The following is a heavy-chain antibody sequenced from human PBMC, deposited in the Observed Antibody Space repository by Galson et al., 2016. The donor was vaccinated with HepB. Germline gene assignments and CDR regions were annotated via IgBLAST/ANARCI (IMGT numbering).Heavy chain of an antibody. CDR1: GYSFTNNV. V-gene: IGHV1-3*01. Sequence: SVKVSCKASGYSFTNNVIHWVRQAPGQRLEWIGWISAGNGDTKYSQTFQGRVTITRDTSASTAYMELTSLRAEATAVYYCARSAGQSAFDYWGQGTLVTVSS. D-gene: IGHD6-19*01. CDR3: ARSAGQSAFDY. J-gene: IGHJ4*02. CDR2: ISAGNGDT.